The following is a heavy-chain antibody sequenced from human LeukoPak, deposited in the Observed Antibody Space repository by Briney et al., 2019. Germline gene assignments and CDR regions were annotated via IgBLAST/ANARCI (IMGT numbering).Heavy chain of an antibody. CDR1: GGSFSGYY. D-gene: IGHD1-14*01. Sequence: KASETLSLTCAVYGGSFSGYYWSWIRQPPGKGLEWIGEINHSGSTNYNPSLKSRVTISADTSKNQFSLKLSSVTAADTAVYYCASGQVYYFDYWGQGTLVTVSS. CDR2: INHSGST. J-gene: IGHJ4*02. CDR3: ASGQVYYFDY. V-gene: IGHV4-34*01.